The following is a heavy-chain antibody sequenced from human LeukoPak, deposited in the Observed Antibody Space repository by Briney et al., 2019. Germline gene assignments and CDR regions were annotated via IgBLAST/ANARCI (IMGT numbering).Heavy chain of an antibody. CDR1: GFTFDDHG. V-gene: IGHV3-23*01. CDR3: AKDRVTMIVVALMDV. J-gene: IGHJ6*03. CDR2: ISGSGGST. Sequence: GGSLRLSCAASGFTFDDHGMSWVRQVPGKGLEWVSAISGSGGSTYYADSVKGRFTISRDNSKNTLYLQMNSLRAEDTAVYYCAKDRVTMIVVALMDVWGKGTTVTVSS. D-gene: IGHD3-22*01.